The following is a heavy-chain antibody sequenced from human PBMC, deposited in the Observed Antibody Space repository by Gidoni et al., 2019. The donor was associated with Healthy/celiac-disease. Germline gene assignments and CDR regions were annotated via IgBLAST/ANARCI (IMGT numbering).Heavy chain of an antibody. Sequence: EVQLVESGGGLVQPGGALRISCAASGFTVSSNYMSWVRQAPGKGLEWVSVIYSGGITYYADSVKGRFTISRDNSTNTLYLLMNSLRAEDTAVYYCARDQYYGDTAPIDYWGQGTLVTVSS. J-gene: IGHJ4*02. CDR2: IYSGGIT. D-gene: IGHD5-18*01. CDR1: GFTVSSNY. CDR3: ARDQYYGDTAPIDY. V-gene: IGHV3-66*01.